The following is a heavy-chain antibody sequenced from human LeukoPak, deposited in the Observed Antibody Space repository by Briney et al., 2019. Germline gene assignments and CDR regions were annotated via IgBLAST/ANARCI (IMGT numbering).Heavy chain of an antibody. V-gene: IGHV4-34*01. D-gene: IGHD3-10*01. J-gene: IGHJ4*02. CDR3: ARGRGSAYYYGSGSRYFDY. Sequence: PSETLSLTCAVYGGSFSGYYWSWIRQPPGKGLEWIGEINHSGSTNYNPSLKSRVTKSVDTSKNQFSLKLSSVTAADTAVYYCARGRGSAYYYGSGSRYFDYWGQGTLVTVSS. CDR2: INHSGST. CDR1: GGSFSGYY.